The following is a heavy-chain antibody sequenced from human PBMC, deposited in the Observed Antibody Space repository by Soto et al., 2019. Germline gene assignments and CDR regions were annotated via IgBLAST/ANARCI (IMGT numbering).Heavy chain of an antibody. CDR3: LGVEKWLRDYGMDV. D-gene: IGHD5-12*01. J-gene: IGHJ6*02. V-gene: IGHV1-3*01. CDR2: INAGNGNT. Sequence: QVQLVQSGAEVKKPGASVKVSCKASGYTFTSYAMHWVRQAPGQRLEWMGWINAGNGNTKYSQKFQGRVTITRDTSASTAYMELSSLRSEDTAVYYCLGVEKWLRDYGMDVWGQGTTVTVSS. CDR1: GYTFTSYA.